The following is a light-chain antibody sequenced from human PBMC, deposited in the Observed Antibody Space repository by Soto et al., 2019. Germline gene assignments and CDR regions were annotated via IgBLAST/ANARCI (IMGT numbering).Light chain of an antibody. CDR2: GAS. CDR1: QSVSSSY. J-gene: IGKJ4*01. V-gene: IGKV3-20*01. Sequence: EIVLTQSPGTLSLSPGERATLSCRASQSVSSSYLAWYQQKPGQAPRLLIYGASSRATGIPDRFSGSGSGTDFTLTISRLEPEDFAGYYCQQYGSSPSFGGGTKV. CDR3: QQYGSSPS.